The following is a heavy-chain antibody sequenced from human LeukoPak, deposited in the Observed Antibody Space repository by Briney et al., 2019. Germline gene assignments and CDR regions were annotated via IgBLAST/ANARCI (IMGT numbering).Heavy chain of an antibody. D-gene: IGHD3-10*01. CDR2: INEDGRAK. CDR1: GFTFSTYW. CDR3: ARPYYGSADY. J-gene: IGHJ4*02. Sequence: GGSLRLSYVASGFTFSTYWMSWVRQAPGKGLEWVANINEDGRAKYYVDSVMGRFTISRDNAKNSLYLQMNSLRAEDTAVYYCARPYYGSADYWGQGTLVTASS. V-gene: IGHV3-7*03.